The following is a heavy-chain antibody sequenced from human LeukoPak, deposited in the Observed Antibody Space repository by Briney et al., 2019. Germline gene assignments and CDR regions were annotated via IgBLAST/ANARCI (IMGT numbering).Heavy chain of an antibody. Sequence: QPGGSLRLSCAASGFTFSSYAMSWVRQAPGKGLEWVSAISGSGGSTYYADSVKGRFTISRDNSKNTLYLQMNSLRAEDTAVYYCAKTLVTQRTYYYGSGSSNWFDPWGQGTLVTVSS. J-gene: IGHJ5*02. D-gene: IGHD3-10*01. CDR1: GFTFSSYA. CDR3: AKTLVTQRTYYYGSGSSNWFDP. V-gene: IGHV3-23*01. CDR2: ISGSGGST.